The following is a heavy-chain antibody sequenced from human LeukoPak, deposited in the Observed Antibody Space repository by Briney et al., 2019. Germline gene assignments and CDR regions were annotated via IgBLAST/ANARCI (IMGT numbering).Heavy chain of an antibody. V-gene: IGHV5-51*01. CDR1: GYSFTSYW. CDR3: ARRVVNNRNWYFDL. D-gene: IGHD4-23*01. Sequence: GESLKISCKGSGYSFTSYWIGWVRQMPGKGLEWMAIIYPGDSDTRYSPSFQGQVTISADKSINTAYLQWSSLKASDTAMYYCARRVVNNRNWYFDLWGRGTLVTVSS. CDR2: IYPGDSDT. J-gene: IGHJ2*01.